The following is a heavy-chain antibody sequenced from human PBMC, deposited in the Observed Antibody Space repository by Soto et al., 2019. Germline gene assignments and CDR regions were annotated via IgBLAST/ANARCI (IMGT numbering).Heavy chain of an antibody. V-gene: IGHV1-69*13. J-gene: IGHJ6*02. D-gene: IGHD5-12*01. CDR2: IIPIFGTA. Sequence: ASVKVSCKASGGTFSSYAISWVRQAPGQGLEWMGGIIPIFGTANYAQKFQGRVTITADESTSTAYMELSSLRSEDTAVYYCAREGHGMATNYGMDVWGQGTTVTVSS. CDR3: AREGHGMATNYGMDV. CDR1: GGTFSSYA.